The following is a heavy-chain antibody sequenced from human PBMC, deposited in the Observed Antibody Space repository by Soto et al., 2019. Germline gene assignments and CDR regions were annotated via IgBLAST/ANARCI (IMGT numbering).Heavy chain of an antibody. D-gene: IGHD1-1*01. CDR3: ANIPYSWNGADAFDL. CDR1: GFTLSSYG. V-gene: IGHV3-30*18. CDR2: ISYDGSNK. Sequence: QVQLVESGGGVVQPGRSLRLSCAASGFTLSSYGMHWVRQAPGKGLEWVAVISYDGSNKYYADSVKGRFTISRDNSKNTLYLQMNRLGAEGTAVYYCANIPYSWNGADAFDLWGQGTLVTVSS. J-gene: IGHJ3*01.